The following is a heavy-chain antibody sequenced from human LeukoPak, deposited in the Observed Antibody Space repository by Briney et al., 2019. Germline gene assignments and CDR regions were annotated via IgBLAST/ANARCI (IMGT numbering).Heavy chain of an antibody. Sequence: PGGSLRLSCAASGFTFSSYAMSWVRQAPGKGLEWVSAISGSGGSTYYADSVKGRFTISGDNSNNTLYLQMNSLRAEDTAVYYCAKRRGLELLYYYYMDVWGKGTTVTVSS. J-gene: IGHJ6*03. D-gene: IGHD1-7*01. CDR3: AKRRGLELLYYYYMDV. CDR1: GFTFSSYA. V-gene: IGHV3-23*01. CDR2: ISGSGGST.